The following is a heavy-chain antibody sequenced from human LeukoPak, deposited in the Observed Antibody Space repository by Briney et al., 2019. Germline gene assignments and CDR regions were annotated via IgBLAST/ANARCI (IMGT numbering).Heavy chain of an antibody. J-gene: IGHJ4*02. Sequence: PSETLSLTCTVSGGSISSYNWSWIRQPPGKGLEWIGYIYYSGSTNYNPSLKSRVTISVDTSKNQFSLKLSSVTAADTAVYYCARSGFIWFGESFDYWGQGTLVTVSS. V-gene: IGHV4-59*01. D-gene: IGHD3-10*01. CDR3: ARSGFIWFGESFDY. CDR2: IYYSGST. CDR1: GGSISSYN.